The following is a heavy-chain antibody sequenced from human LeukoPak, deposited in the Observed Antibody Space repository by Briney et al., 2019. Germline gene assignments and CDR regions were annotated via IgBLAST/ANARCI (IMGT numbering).Heavy chain of an antibody. CDR3: ARVGSPYYFDY. CDR2: IYHSGST. CDR1: DGSISSYY. Sequence: PSETLSLTCTVSDGSISSYYWSWIRQPPGKGLEWIGYIYHSGSTNYNPSLKSRVTISADTSKNQFSLKVSSVTAADTAMYYCARVGSPYYFDYWGQGTLVTVSS. D-gene: IGHD6-13*01. J-gene: IGHJ4*02. V-gene: IGHV4-59*01.